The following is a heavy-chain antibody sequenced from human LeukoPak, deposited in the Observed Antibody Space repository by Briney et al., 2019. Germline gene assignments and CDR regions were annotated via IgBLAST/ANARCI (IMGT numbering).Heavy chain of an antibody. CDR2: IWYDGSNK. CDR3: ARDLERYCSGGSCYEFDY. CDR1: GFTFSSYG. Sequence: GGSLRLSCAASGFTFSSYGMHWVRQAPGKGLEWVAVIWYDGSNKYYADSVKGRFTISRDNSKNTLYLQMNSLRAEDTAAYYCARDLERYCSGGSCYEFDYWGQGTLVTVSS. D-gene: IGHD2-15*01. V-gene: IGHV3-33*01. J-gene: IGHJ4*02.